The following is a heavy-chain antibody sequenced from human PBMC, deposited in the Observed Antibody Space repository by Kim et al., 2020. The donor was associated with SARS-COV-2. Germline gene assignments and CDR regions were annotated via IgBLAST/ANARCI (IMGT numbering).Heavy chain of an antibody. CDR3: AKDHIAGEMAIMDV. J-gene: IGHJ6*02. CDR2: ISYDGSNK. V-gene: IGHV3-30*18. Sequence: GGSLRLSCAASGFTFSSYEMHWVRQPKGKGLEWVAVISYDGSNKYYADSVKGRFTISRDNSKNTLYLQMNSLRAEDTAVYYCAKDHIAGEMAIMDVWGQGTTVTVSS. CDR1: GFTFSSYE. D-gene: IGHD3-16*01.